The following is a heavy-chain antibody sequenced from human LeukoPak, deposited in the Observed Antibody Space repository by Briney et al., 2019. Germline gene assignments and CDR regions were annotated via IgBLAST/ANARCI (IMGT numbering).Heavy chain of an antibody. CDR2: ISWNSGSI. Sequence: GGSLRLSCAASGFTFDDYAMHWVRQAPGKGLEWVSGISWNSGSIGYADSVKGRFTISRDNAKNSLYLQMNSLRAEDTALYYCAKDKGASTVTTWYFDYWGQGTLVTVSS. V-gene: IGHV3-9*01. CDR1: GFTFDDYA. J-gene: IGHJ4*02. CDR3: AKDKGASTVTTWYFDY. D-gene: IGHD4-17*01.